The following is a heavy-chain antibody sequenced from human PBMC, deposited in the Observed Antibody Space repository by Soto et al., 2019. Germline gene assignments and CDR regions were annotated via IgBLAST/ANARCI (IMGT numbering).Heavy chain of an antibody. Sequence: GGSLRLSCAASGFTFSSYGMHWVRQAPGKGLEWVAVIWYDGSNKYYADSVKGRFTISRDNSKHTLYLQMNSLRAEDTAVYYCARHPTLGYYYGMDVWGQGTTVTVSS. V-gene: IGHV3-33*01. CDR1: GFTFSSYG. D-gene: IGHD3-16*01. CDR2: IWYDGSNK. J-gene: IGHJ6*02. CDR3: ARHPTLGYYYGMDV.